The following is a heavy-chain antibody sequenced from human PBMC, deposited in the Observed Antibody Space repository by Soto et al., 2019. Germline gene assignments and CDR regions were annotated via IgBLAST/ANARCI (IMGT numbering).Heavy chain of an antibody. V-gene: IGHV4-39*01. CDR2: IDYSGTA. D-gene: IGHD2-21*01. CDR1: YGSISVMSFF. J-gene: IGHJ4*02. CDR3: ASTTGRHIEL. Sequence: SETRSLTCTFSYGSISVMSFFVCWVRQPPGKGLEWIGNIDYSGTAYFNPSLGTRVTFPVDTSKNQFSLTLYSVTAADTAVYYCASTTGRHIELWGQGIMVSVSS.